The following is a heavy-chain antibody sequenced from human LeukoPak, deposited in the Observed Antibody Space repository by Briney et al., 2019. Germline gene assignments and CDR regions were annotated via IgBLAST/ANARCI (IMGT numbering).Heavy chain of an antibody. J-gene: IGHJ5*02. D-gene: IGHD3-22*01. CDR2: IKQDGSKK. V-gene: IGHV3-7*01. CDR3: AREAYYYDSSGYYSGFDP. CDR1: GFTFSSYW. Sequence: GGSLRLSCAASGFTFSSYWMSWVRQAPGKGLEWVANIKQDGSKKYYVDSVKGRFTISRDNAKNSLYLQMNSLRAEDTAVYYCAREAYYYDSSGYYSGFDPWGQGTLVTVSS.